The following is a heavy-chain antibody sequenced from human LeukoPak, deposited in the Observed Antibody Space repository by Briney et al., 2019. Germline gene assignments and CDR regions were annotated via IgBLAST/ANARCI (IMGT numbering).Heavy chain of an antibody. J-gene: IGHJ5*02. CDR2: IYYSGST. V-gene: IGHV4-59*01. CDR1: GGSISSYY. D-gene: IGHD7-27*01. Sequence: PSETLSLTCTVSGGSISSYYWSWIRQPPGKGLEWIGYIYYSGSTNYNPSLKSRVTISVDTSKNQFSLKLSSVTAADTAVYYCARDPPGLNWFDPWGQGTLVTVSS. CDR3: ARDPPGLNWFDP.